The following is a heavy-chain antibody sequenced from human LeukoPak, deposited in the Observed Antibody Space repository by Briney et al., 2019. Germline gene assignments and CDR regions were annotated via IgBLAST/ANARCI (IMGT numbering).Heavy chain of an antibody. CDR1: GYSFTTYW. Sequence: GESLKISCQAFGYSFTTYWIGWVRQMPGKGLECMGIIYPGDSDVRYSPSFQGQVTISADKSISTAYLQWSSLKASDTAMYYCARIPSFDYWSGSLFYYFDYWGQGTLVTDSS. J-gene: IGHJ4*02. CDR3: ARIPSFDYWSGSLFYYFDY. D-gene: IGHD3-3*01. CDR2: IYPGDSDV. V-gene: IGHV5-51*01.